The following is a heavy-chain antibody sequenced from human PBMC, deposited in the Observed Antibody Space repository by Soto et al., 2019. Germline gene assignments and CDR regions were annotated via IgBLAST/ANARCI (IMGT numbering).Heavy chain of an antibody. CDR2: ISGSGGST. D-gene: IGHD3-22*01. V-gene: IGHV3-23*01. CDR1: VFTFSSYA. J-gene: IGHJ4*02. CDR3: AKVATMIVVVQLDY. Sequence: VGSLRLSCASSVFTFSSYAMSCVRHSPGKGLEWVSAISGSGGSTYYADSVKGRFTISRDNSKNTLYLQMNSLRAEDTAVYYCAKVATMIVVVQLDYWCQGTLVTVSS.